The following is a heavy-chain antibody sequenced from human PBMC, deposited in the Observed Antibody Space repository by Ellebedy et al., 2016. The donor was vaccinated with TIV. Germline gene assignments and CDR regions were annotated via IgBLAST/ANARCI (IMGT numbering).Heavy chain of an antibody. CDR1: GFTFSTYG. V-gene: IGHV3-33*01. CDR3: AREVVIYDILTGYYSRYFQH. CDR2: IWYDGSNK. D-gene: IGHD3-9*01. J-gene: IGHJ1*01. Sequence: PGGSLRLSCAASGFTFSTYGMHWVRQAPGKGLEWVAVIWYDGSNKYYADSVKGGFTISRDNSKNTLYLQMNSLRAEDTDVYYCAREVVIYDILTGYYSRYFQHWGQGTLVTVSS.